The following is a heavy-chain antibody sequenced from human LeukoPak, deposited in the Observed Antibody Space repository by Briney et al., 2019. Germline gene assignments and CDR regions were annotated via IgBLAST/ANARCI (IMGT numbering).Heavy chain of an antibody. V-gene: IGHV4-39*07. CDR3: ASWELLNGY. Sequence: SETLSPTCTVSGGSISSSTYYWGWIRQPPGKGLEWIGSMYYSGITYSNPSLKSRVTISIDTSKNQFSLKLSSVTAADTAVYYCASWELLNGYWGQGTLVTVSS. CDR1: GGSISSSTYY. CDR2: MYYSGIT. J-gene: IGHJ4*02. D-gene: IGHD1-26*01.